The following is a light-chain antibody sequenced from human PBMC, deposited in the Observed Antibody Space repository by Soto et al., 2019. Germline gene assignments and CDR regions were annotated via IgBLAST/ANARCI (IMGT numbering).Light chain of an antibody. CDR1: QGISSY. Sequence: DIQLTQSPSFLSASVGDRVTITCRASQGISSYLAWYQQKPGKAPKFLIYDASTLQGGVPSRFSGSGSGTEFTLTISSLQPEDFATYYCQQLKTYPPTFGQGTRLEIK. V-gene: IGKV1-9*01. J-gene: IGKJ5*01. CDR2: DAS. CDR3: QQLKTYPPT.